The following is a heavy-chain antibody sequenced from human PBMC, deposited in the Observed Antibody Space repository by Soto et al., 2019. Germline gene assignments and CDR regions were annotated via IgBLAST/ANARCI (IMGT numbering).Heavy chain of an antibody. Sequence: PGGSLRLSCAASGFTFSSYWMHWVRQAPGKGLVWVSRINSDGSSTSYADSVKGRFTISRDNAKNTLYLQMNSLRAEDTAVYYWARVGSGDIVVVPAAMPIFYFDYWGQGTLVTVSS. V-gene: IGHV3-74*01. CDR3: ARVGSGDIVVVPAAMPIFYFDY. J-gene: IGHJ4*02. CDR1: GFTFSSYW. D-gene: IGHD2-2*01. CDR2: INSDGSST.